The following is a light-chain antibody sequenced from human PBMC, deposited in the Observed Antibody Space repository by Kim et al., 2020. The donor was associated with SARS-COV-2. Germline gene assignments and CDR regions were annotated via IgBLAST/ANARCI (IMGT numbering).Light chain of an antibody. V-gene: IGLV3-19*01. CDR3: TSRYSSGNHLV. CDR1: ILRHYS. CDR2: FHN. Sequence: QTVCLTSRGDILRHYSPSWYHQHPGQAPLLVIFFHNNRPSGIPDRFSCSCSGNTASLTITGAHAEDAADYYCTSRYSSGNHLVFGGGTKLTVL. J-gene: IGLJ2*01.